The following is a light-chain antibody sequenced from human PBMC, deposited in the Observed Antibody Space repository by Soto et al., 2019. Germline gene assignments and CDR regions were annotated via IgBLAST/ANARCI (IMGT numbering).Light chain of an antibody. CDR2: GAS. J-gene: IGKJ1*01. V-gene: IGKV3-15*01. CDR3: QQYNDWPPWT. Sequence: EILMTQSPATLSVSPGDRATLSCRASQSVSNNLAWYQQRPGQAPRLLIYGASTRATGIPARLSGSGSGTEFTLTISSLQSEDFSVYYCQQYNDWPPWTFGQGTNVEIK. CDR1: QSVSNN.